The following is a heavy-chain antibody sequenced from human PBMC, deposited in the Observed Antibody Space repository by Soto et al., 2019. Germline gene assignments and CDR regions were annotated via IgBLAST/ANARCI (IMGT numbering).Heavy chain of an antibody. Sequence: PSQTLSLTCAVFGDSVSSNTAAWTWIRQSPSRGLEWLGRTYYRSKWYNDYAVSVKSRITINPDTSRNQFSLQLNSVTPEDTAVYYCERDLGAFDIWGQGTMVTVSS. V-gene: IGHV6-1*01. CDR3: ERDLGAFDI. CDR2: TYYRSKWYN. CDR1: GDSVSSNTAA. J-gene: IGHJ3*02. D-gene: IGHD7-27*01.